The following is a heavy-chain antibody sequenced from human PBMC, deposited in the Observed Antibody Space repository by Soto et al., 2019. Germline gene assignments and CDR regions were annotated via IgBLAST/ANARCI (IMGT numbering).Heavy chain of an antibody. CDR2: NHSGST. D-gene: IGHD5-18*01. Sequence: NHSGSTNYNPSLKSRVTISVDTSKNQFSLKLSSVTAADTAVYYCARERFGIQLWLRGRWFDPWGQGTLVTVSS. CDR3: ARERFGIQLWLRGRWFDP. J-gene: IGHJ5*02. V-gene: IGHV4-34*01.